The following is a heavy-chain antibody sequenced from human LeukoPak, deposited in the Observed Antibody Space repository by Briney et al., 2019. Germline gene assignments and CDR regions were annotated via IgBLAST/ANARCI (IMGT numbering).Heavy chain of an antibody. J-gene: IGHJ6*02. V-gene: IGHV1-18*01. CDR1: GYTFTSYG. Sequence: ASVKVSCKASGYTFTSYGISWVRQAPGQGLEWMGWISAYNGNTNYAQKLQGRVTMTTDTSTSTAYMELRSLRSDDTAVHYCAREGVLLWFGELSYYGMDVWGQGTTVTVSS. CDR3: AREGVLLWFGELSYYGMDV. CDR2: ISAYNGNT. D-gene: IGHD3-10*01.